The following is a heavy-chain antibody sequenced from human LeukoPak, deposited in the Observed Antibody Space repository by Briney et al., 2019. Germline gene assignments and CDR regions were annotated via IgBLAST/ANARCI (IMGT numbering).Heavy chain of an antibody. V-gene: IGHV4-59*08. Sequence: SETLSLTCTVSGGSISSYYWNWIRQPPWTGLEWIGHIYYTGSTNYNPSLRGRVGISVDTSKNQFSLKLSSVTAADTALYYCARRSVVTAINFDSFDIWGQGTMVTVSS. CDR2: IYYTGST. J-gene: IGHJ3*02. CDR1: GGSISSYY. D-gene: IGHD2-21*02. CDR3: ARRSVVTAINFDSFDI.